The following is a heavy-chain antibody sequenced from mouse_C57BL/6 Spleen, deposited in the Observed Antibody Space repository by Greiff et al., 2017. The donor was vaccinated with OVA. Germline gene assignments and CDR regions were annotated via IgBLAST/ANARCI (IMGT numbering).Heavy chain of an antibody. CDR1: GYTFTDYN. D-gene: IGHD1-1*01. CDR2: INPNNGGT. J-gene: IGHJ1*03. Sequence: VQLKQSGPELVKPGASVKMSCKASGYTFTDYNMHWVKQSHGKSLEWIGYINPNNGGTSYNQKFKGKATLTVNKSSSTAYMELRSLTSEDSAVYYGARCDGSSLYWYFDVWGTGTTVTVSS. CDR3: ARCDGSSLYWYFDV. V-gene: IGHV1-22*01.